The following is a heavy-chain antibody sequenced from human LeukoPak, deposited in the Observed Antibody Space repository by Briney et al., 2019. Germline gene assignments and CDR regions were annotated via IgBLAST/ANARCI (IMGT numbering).Heavy chain of an antibody. CDR2: ISGSGDST. V-gene: IGHV3-23*01. CDR3: AKDPHVLRFLEWLSAFDY. CDR1: GFTFSNYA. Sequence: PGGSLRLSCAASGFTFSNYAMSWVRQAPGKGAEWVSAISGSGDSTYYADCVKGRFTISRDNSKNTLYLQMNSLRAEGTAVYYCAKDPHVLRFLEWLSAFDYWGQGTLVTVSS. J-gene: IGHJ4*02. D-gene: IGHD3-3*01.